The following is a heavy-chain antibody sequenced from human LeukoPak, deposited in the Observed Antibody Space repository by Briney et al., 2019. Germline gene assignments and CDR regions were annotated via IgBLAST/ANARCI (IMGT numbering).Heavy chain of an antibody. V-gene: IGHV3-7*01. D-gene: IGHD1-14*01. Sequence: GGSLRLSCAASGFTFSTYWMSWVRQAPGKGLEWVANIKEDGSETYYVDSLRGRFTISRDNVKNSLYLQINSLRAEDTAVYYCGRDSFETDIDYWGQGTLVTVSS. J-gene: IGHJ4*02. CDR3: GRDSFETDIDY. CDR2: IKEDGSET. CDR1: GFTFSTYW.